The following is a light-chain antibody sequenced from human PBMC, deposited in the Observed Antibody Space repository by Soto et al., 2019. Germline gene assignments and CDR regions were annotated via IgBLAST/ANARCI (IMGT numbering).Light chain of an antibody. CDR1: QSVSNNY. CDR3: PQHGSSAT. J-gene: IGKJ1*01. CDR2: GAS. V-gene: IGKV3-20*01. Sequence: EVGWTRSPGTLSMSPGERATLSCRTSQSVSNNYLAWYQQKPGQAPRLLIYGASNRATGIPDRFSGSGSGTDFTLTISRLEPEDFAVYYCPQHGSSATLRQGTQLDSK.